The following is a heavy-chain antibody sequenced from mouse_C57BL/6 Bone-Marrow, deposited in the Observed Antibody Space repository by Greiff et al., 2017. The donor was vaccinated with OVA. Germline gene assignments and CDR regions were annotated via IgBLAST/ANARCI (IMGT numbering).Heavy chain of an antibody. CDR2: IYPGSGST. V-gene: IGHV1-55*01. D-gene: IGHD1-1*02. Sequence: QVQLQQPGAELVKPGASVKMSCKASGYTFTSYCIPWVKQRPGQGLEWIGDIYPGSGSTNYNEKFKSKATLTVDTSSSTAYMQLSSLTSEDSAVYYCARDYPYLDYWGQGTTLTVSS. CDR3: ARDYPYLDY. J-gene: IGHJ2*01. CDR1: GYTFTSYC.